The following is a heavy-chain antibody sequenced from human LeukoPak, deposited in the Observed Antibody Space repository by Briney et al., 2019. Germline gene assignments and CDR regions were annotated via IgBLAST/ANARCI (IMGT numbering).Heavy chain of an antibody. J-gene: IGHJ3*02. CDR1: GGSISSSSYY. Sequence: PSETLSLTCTVSGGSISSSSYYWGWIRQPPGKGLEWIGYIYYSGSTNYNPSLKSRVTISVDTSKNQFSLKLSSVTAADTAVYYCARVSPDYYGSGSYYHDAFDIWGQGTMVTVSS. V-gene: IGHV4-61*05. CDR3: ARVSPDYYGSGSYYHDAFDI. D-gene: IGHD3-10*01. CDR2: IYYSGST.